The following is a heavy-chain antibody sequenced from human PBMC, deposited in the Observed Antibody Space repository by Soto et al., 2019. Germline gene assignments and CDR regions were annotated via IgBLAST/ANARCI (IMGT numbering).Heavy chain of an antibody. V-gene: IGHV3-53*01. CDR1: GFTVSSNY. CDR2: IYSGGST. D-gene: IGHD3-3*01. J-gene: IGHJ6*02. Sequence: GGSLRLSCAASGFTVSSNYMSWVRQAPGKGLGWVSVIYSGGSTYYADSVKGRFTISRDNSKNTLYLQMNSLRAEDTAVYYCARGGWLQDDFWSGGDYYGMDVWGQRTTVTGSS. CDR3: ARGGWLQDDFWSGGDYYGMDV.